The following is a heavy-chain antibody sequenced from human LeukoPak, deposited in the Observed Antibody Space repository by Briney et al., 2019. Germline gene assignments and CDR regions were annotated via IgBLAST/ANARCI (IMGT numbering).Heavy chain of an antibody. Sequence: SETLSLTCTVSGCSISSYYWSWIRQPAGKGLEWIGRIYTSGSTNYNPSLKSRVTMSVDTSKNQFSLKLSSVTAADTAVYYCARDKSSWYSGDYYYYMDVWGKGTTVTVSS. J-gene: IGHJ6*03. D-gene: IGHD6-13*01. CDR2: IYTSGST. CDR3: ARDKSSWYSGDYYYYMDV. V-gene: IGHV4-4*07. CDR1: GCSISSYY.